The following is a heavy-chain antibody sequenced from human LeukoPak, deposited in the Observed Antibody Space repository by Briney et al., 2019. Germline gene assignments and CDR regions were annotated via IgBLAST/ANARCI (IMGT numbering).Heavy chain of an antibody. CDR1: GFTFSSYE. J-gene: IGHJ6*02. CDR2: ISSSGSTI. CDR3: ARVSNYYYYGMDV. Sequence: PGGSLRLSCAASGFTFSSYEMNWVRQAPGKGLEWVSYISSSGSTIYYADSVKGRFTISRDNAKNSLYLQMNSLRAEDTAVYYCARVSNYYYYGMDVWGQGTTVTVSS. V-gene: IGHV3-48*03.